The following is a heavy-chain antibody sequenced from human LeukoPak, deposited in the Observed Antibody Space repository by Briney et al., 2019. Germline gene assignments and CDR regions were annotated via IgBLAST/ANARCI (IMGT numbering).Heavy chain of an antibody. CDR1: GGSFSGYY. J-gene: IGHJ4*02. CDR3: ARLTGPDLAAAGISPTGYYFDY. Sequence: SETLSLTCAVYGGSFSGYYWSWIRQPPGKXLERIGESNHSGSTNYNPSLMSRVTISVDTSKNQFSLKLSSVTAADTAVYYCARLTGPDLAAAGISPTGYYFDYWGQGTLVTVSS. D-gene: IGHD6-13*01. V-gene: IGHV4-34*01. CDR2: SNHSGST.